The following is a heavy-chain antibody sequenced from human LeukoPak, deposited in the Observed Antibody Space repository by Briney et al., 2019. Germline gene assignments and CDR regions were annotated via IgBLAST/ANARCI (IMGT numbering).Heavy chain of an antibody. Sequence: GGSLRLSCAASGFTFSDFGMTWVRQAPGKGLEWVSYISSSSLSIYYADSVKGRFTISRDNARNSLYLQMNSLRAEDTAVYYCAKNLYCGGGSCYPSALGMDVWGQGTTVTVSS. D-gene: IGHD2-15*01. CDR2: ISSSSLSI. J-gene: IGHJ6*02. CDR3: AKNLYCGGGSCYPSALGMDV. CDR1: GFTFSDFG. V-gene: IGHV3-48*01.